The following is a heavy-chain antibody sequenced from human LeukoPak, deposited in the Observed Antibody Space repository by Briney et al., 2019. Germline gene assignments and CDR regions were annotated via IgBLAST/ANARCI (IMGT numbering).Heavy chain of an antibody. CDR3: ARLGLTRQLVRIYAFDI. CDR1: GGSISSYY. V-gene: IGHV4-59*01. CDR2: IYYSGST. D-gene: IGHD6-13*01. J-gene: IGHJ3*02. Sequence: KPSETLSLTCTVSGGSISSYYWSWIRQPPGKGLEWIGYIYYSGSTNYNPSLKSRVTISVDTSKNQFSLKLSSVTAADTAVYYCARLGLTRQLVRIYAFDIWGQGTMVTVSS.